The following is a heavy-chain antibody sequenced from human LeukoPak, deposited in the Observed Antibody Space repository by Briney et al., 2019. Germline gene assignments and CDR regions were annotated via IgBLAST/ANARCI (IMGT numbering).Heavy chain of an antibody. CDR2: IYYISNT. CDR3: ARTQSQSGSYRYYFGF. Sequence: PSETLSLTCTVSGVSVGSAGYYWSWIRQPPGGGLEWIGYIYYISNTNYNPSLKSRVTMSVNPSENQFSLKLNSVTAAGTAMYYCARTQSQSGSYRYYFGFWGQGTLVTVSS. J-gene: IGHJ4*02. V-gene: IGHV4-61*08. CDR1: GVSVGSAGYY. D-gene: IGHD1-26*01.